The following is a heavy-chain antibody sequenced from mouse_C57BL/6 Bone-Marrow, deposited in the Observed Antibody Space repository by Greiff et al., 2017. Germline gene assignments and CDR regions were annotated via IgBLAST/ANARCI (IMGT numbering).Heavy chain of an antibody. D-gene: IGHD1-1*01. Sequence: QVQLQQPGAELVMPGASVKLSCKASGYTFTSYWMHWVKQRPGQGLEWIGEIDPSDSYTNYNQKFKGKSTLTVDKSSSTAYMQLSSLTSEDSAVYYCARRELPTAYGSSPIGYFDVWGTGTTVTVSS. CDR3: ARRELPTAYGSSPIGYFDV. CDR2: IDPSDSYT. V-gene: IGHV1-69*01. J-gene: IGHJ1*03. CDR1: GYTFTSYW.